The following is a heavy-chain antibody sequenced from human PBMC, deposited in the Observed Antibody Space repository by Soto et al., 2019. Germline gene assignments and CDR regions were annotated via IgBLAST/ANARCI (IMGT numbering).Heavy chain of an antibody. D-gene: IGHD6-6*01. J-gene: IGHJ6*02. Sequence: ESGGGLVQPGGSLRLSCAASGFTFSSYWMSWVRQAPGKGLEWVANIKQDGSEKYYVDSVKGRFTISRDNAKNSLYLQMNSLRAEDTAVYYCAREFEGGSIAARRLVGYYYYGMDVWGQGTTVTVSS. CDR2: IKQDGSEK. CDR3: AREFEGGSIAARRLVGYYYYGMDV. CDR1: GFTFSSYW. V-gene: IGHV3-7*03.